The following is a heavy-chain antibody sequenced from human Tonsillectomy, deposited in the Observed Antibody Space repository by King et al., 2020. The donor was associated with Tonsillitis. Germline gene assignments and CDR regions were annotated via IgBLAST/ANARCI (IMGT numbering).Heavy chain of an antibody. CDR3: ARDRGAVYYDFWSGFFDY. V-gene: IGHV4-39*07. Sequence: LQLQESGPGLVKPSETLSLTCTVSGGSISSSSYYWGWIRQPPGKGLEWIGSIYYSGSTYYNPSLKSRVTISVDTSKNQFSLKLSSVTAADTAVYYCARDRGAVYYDFWSGFFDYWGQGTLVTVSS. D-gene: IGHD3-3*01. CDR2: IYYSGST. CDR1: GGSISSSSYY. J-gene: IGHJ4*02.